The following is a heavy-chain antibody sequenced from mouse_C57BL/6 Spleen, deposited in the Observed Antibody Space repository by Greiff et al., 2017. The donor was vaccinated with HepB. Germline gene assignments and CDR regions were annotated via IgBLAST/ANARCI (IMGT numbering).Heavy chain of an antibody. CDR1: GFTFSSYA. CDR3: TRYDYGYYAMDY. D-gene: IGHD2-4*01. CDR2: ISSGGDYI. V-gene: IGHV5-9-1*02. Sequence: EVKLMESGEGLVKPGGSLKLSCAASGFTFSSYAMSWVRQTPEKRLEWVAYISSGGDYIYYADTVKGRFTISRDNARNTLYLQMSSLKSEDTAMYYCTRYDYGYYAMDYWGQGTSVTVSS. J-gene: IGHJ4*01.